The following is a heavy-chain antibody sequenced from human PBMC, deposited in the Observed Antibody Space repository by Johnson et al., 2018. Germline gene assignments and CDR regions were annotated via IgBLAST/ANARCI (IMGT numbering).Heavy chain of an antibody. J-gene: IGHJ6*02. D-gene: IGHD4-11*01. CDR3: TREETTADFFYYGMDV. Sequence: VQLQESGGGLVKPGRSLRLACTGAGFTFGDYVLSWFRQAQGKGLEWVGFIRSKAYGGTTEYAAPVRGRFTISRDDSKSIAYLQMNSLKTEDTAVYFCTREETTADFFYYGMDVWGQGTTVIVSS. V-gene: IGHV3-49*05. CDR2: IRSKAYGGTT. CDR1: GFTFGDYV.